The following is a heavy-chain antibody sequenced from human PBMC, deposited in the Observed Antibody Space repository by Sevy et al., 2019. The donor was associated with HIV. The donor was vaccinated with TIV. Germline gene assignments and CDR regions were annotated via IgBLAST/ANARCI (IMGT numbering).Heavy chain of an antibody. Sequence: ASVKVSCKASGYTFTGYYMHWVRQAPGQGLEWMGWINPNSGGTNYAQKFQGRVTMTRDTSISTAYMELSRLGSDDTAVYYCARVRLAMVRGVIKDAFDIWGQGTMVTVSS. D-gene: IGHD3-10*01. J-gene: IGHJ3*02. V-gene: IGHV1-2*02. CDR1: GYTFTGYY. CDR2: INPNSGGT. CDR3: ARVRLAMVRGVIKDAFDI.